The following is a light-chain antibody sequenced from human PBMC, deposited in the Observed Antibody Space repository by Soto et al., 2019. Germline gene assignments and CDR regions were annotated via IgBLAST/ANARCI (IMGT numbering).Light chain of an antibody. CDR3: QQHGRSQWT. CDR2: GAS. J-gene: IGKJ1*01. V-gene: IGKV3-20*01. CDR1: QSVSSSY. Sequence: EIVLTQSPGTLSLSPGEGATLSCRASQSVSSSYLAWYQQKPGQTPRLLIYGASNRATGSADRFSGSESGTDFTITISRLEPEDLAVYYCQQHGRSQWTCGQGTKVEIK.